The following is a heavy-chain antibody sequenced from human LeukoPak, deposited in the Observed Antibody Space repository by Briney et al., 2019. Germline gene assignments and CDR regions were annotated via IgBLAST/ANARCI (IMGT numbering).Heavy chain of an antibody. Sequence: GGSLRLSCLASGFTFSNFGMSWVRHTPGKGLEWVSAISESGDATFYADSVQGRFTISRDNSKNTLYLQMNSLRAEDTAVYYCAKGAAMVQGYFDYWGQGTLVTVSS. CDR1: GFTFSNFG. D-gene: IGHD5-18*01. J-gene: IGHJ4*02. CDR2: ISESGDAT. V-gene: IGHV3-23*01. CDR3: AKGAAMVQGYFDY.